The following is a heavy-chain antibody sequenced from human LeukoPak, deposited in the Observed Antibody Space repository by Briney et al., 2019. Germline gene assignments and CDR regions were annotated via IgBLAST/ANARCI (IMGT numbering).Heavy chain of an antibody. CDR1: GYTFTSYA. CDR3: ARDKLLGRYSSGWYV. V-gene: IGHV7-4-1*02. D-gene: IGHD6-19*01. Sequence: ASVKVSGKASGYTFTSYAMNWVRQAPGQGLEWMGWINTNTGNPTYAQGFTGRFVFSLDTSVSTAYLQISSLKAEDTAVYYCARDKLLGRYSSGWYVWGQGTMVTVSS. CDR2: INTNTGNP. J-gene: IGHJ3*01.